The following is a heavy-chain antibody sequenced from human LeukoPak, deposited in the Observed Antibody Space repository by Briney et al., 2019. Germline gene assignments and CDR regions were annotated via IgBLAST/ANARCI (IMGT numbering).Heavy chain of an antibody. D-gene: IGHD1-26*01. CDR1: GFTFSSYE. V-gene: IGHV3-48*03. Sequence: PGGSLRLSCAASGFTFSSYEMNWVRQAPGKGLEWVSYISSSGSTIYYADSVKGRFTISRDNAKNSLYLQMNSLRAEDTAVYYCARGLYSGFDYWGQGTLVTVSS. CDR3: ARGLYSGFDY. J-gene: IGHJ4*02. CDR2: ISSSGSTI.